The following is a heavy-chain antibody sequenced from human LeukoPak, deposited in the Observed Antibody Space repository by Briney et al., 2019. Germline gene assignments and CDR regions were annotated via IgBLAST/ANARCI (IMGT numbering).Heavy chain of an antibody. CDR3: ARDRDHYYDSSGPNPFDY. CDR1: GDSVSSNSAA. D-gene: IGHD3-22*01. V-gene: IGHV6-1*01. Sequence: SQTLSLTCAISGDSVSSNSAAWNWIRQSPSSGLEWLGRTYYRSKWYNDYAVSVKSRITINPDTSKNQFSLQLNSVTPEDTAVYYCARDRDHYYDSSGPNPFDYWGQGTLVTVSS. J-gene: IGHJ4*02. CDR2: TYYRSKWYN.